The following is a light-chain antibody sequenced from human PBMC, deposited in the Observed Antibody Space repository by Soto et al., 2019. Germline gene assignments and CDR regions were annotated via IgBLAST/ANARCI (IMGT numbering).Light chain of an antibody. J-gene: IGKJ1*01. CDR1: QGIRND. V-gene: IGKV1-6*01. Sequence: IHMTQSPSSLSASVGYRVTITCLASQGIRNDLGWYQQKPGKAPKLLIYAASSLQSGVPSRFSGSGSGTDFTLTISSLQPEDFATYYCLQDYNYPLTFGQGTKVDIK. CDR3: LQDYNYPLT. CDR2: AAS.